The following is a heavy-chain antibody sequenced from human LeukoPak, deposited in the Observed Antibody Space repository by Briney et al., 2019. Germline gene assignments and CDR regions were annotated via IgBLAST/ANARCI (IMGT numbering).Heavy chain of an antibody. D-gene: IGHD3-10*01. Sequence: ASVKVSCKASGYTFTSYDINWVRQATGQGLEWMGWMNPNSGNTGYAQKLQGRVTMTRNTSISTAYMELSSLRSEDTAVYYCARVLMVRGVIAFRYWGQGTLVTVSS. J-gene: IGHJ4*02. CDR3: ARVLMVRGVIAFRY. V-gene: IGHV1-8*01. CDR2: MNPNSGNT. CDR1: GYTFTSYD.